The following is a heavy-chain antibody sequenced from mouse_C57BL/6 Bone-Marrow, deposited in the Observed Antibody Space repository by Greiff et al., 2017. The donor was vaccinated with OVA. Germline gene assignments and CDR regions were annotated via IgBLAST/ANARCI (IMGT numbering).Heavy chain of an antibody. Sequence: VQLQQSGAELARPGASVKLSCKASGYTFTSYGISWVKQRTGQGLEWIGEIYPRSGNTYYNEKFKGKATLTAEKSSSTAYMELRSLTSEDSAVYFGARSRDYYYGSRDFDYWGQGTTLTVSS. D-gene: IGHD1-1*01. J-gene: IGHJ2*01. CDR2: IYPRSGNT. CDR1: GYTFTSYG. V-gene: IGHV1-81*01. CDR3: ARSRDYYYGSRDFDY.